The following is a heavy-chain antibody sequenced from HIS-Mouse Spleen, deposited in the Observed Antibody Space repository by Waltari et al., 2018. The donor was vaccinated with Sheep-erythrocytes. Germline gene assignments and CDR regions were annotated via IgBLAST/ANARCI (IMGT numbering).Heavy chain of an antibody. CDR2: ISSEGSST. D-gene: IGHD1-26*01. J-gene: IGHJ4*02. CDR3: VRETEWELSFDY. CDR1: GFTFSSYW. V-gene: IGHV3-74*01. Sequence: EVQLVESGGGLVQPGGSLRLSCAASGFTFSSYWMHWVRQAPGKGLVWVSRISSEGSSTSYADSVKGRFTISRDNAKNTLYLQMNSLRAEDTAVYYCVRETEWELSFDYWGQGTLVTVSS.